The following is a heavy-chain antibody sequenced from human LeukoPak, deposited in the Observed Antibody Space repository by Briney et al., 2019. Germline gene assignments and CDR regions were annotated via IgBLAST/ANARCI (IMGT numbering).Heavy chain of an antibody. J-gene: IGHJ4*02. CDR2: ISYDGTKK. Sequence: GRSLRLSCAVSGFYFSIYPMHWVRQAPGKGLEWVAIISYDGTKKFYADSVKGRFTISRDNSKNTLYLQMNGLTHEDTAVYYCARDLLPYLATYGYLDYWGQGTLVTVSS. V-gene: IGHV3-30*04. CDR3: ARDLLPYLATYGYLDY. CDR1: GFYFSIYP. D-gene: IGHD3-10*01.